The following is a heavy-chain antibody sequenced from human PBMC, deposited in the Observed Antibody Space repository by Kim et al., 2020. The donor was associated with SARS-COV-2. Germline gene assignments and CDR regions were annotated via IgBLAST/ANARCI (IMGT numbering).Heavy chain of an antibody. V-gene: IGHV3-53*01. Sequence: YFAGDVKSRFNICRENSKNTMYIQMNSLRAEDTAVYYCGSGGYCSGGCCYWGQGTLVTVSS. J-gene: IGHJ4*02. CDR3: GSGGYCSGGCCY. D-gene: IGHD2-15*01.